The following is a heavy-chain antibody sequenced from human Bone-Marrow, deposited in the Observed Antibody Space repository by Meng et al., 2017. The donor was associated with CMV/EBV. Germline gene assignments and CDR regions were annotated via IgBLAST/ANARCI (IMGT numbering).Heavy chain of an antibody. CDR3: ARVAGGDYYYGWDV. V-gene: IGHV4-34*01. Sequence: SETLSLTCAVYGGSFSGYYWSWIRQPPGKGLEWIGEINHSGSTNYNPSLKSRVTISVDTSKNQFSLKLSSVTAADTAVYYCARVAGGDYYYGWDVWGQGTTVNV. CDR2: INHSGST. CDR1: GGSFSGYY. D-gene: IGHD2-8*02. J-gene: IGHJ6*02.